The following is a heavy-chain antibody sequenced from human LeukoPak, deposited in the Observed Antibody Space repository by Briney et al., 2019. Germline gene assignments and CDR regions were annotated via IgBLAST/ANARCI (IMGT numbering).Heavy chain of an antibody. D-gene: IGHD2-2*01. V-gene: IGHV3-21*01. J-gene: IGHJ4*02. CDR1: GFTFDSYG. Sequence: RSGGSLRLSCAASGFTFDSYGMNWVRQAPGKGLEWISSISSSSTYIYYADSVKGRFTTSRDNAKNSLYLQMNSLRAEDTAVYYCARAYCSSTRCSYYFGSWGQGTLVTVSS. CDR3: ARAYCSSTRCSYYFGS. CDR2: ISSSSTYI.